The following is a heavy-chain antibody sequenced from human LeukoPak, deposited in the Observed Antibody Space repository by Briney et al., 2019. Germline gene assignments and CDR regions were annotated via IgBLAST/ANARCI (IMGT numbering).Heavy chain of an antibody. J-gene: IGHJ4*02. CDR3: ARQQQWLVLLYFDY. Sequence: PSEILSLTCTVSGGSISSSSYYWGWIRQPPGKGLEWIGSIYYSGSTYYNPSLKSRVTISVDTSKNQFSLKLSSVTAADTAVYYCARQQQWLVLLYFDYWGQGALVTVSS. CDR1: GGSISSSSYY. D-gene: IGHD6-19*01. CDR2: IYYSGST. V-gene: IGHV4-39*01.